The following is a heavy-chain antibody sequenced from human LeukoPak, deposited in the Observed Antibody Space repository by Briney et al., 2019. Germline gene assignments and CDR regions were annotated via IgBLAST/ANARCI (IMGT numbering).Heavy chain of an antibody. J-gene: IGHJ4*02. D-gene: IGHD2-21*02. CDR1: RFSLSTYA. V-gene: IGHV3-23*01. Sequence: GGSLRLSCAASRFSLSTYAMSWVRQAPGKGLEWVSTISGGGRTYYADSVTGRFTISRDNSKNTLYLQMNSLRAEDTAVYYCAGGLLVTASDYWGQGTLVTVSS. CDR3: AGGLLVTASDY. CDR2: ISGGGRT.